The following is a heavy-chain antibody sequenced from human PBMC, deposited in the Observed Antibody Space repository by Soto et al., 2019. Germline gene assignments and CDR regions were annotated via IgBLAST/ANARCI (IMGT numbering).Heavy chain of an antibody. CDR2: ISAYNGNT. CDR3: ARDQYYSGTWHHFDY. CDR1: GYTFTSYG. V-gene: IGHV1-18*01. J-gene: IGHJ4*02. D-gene: IGHD6-13*01. Sequence: QVQLVQSGAEVKNPGASVKVSCKASGYTFTSYGISWVRQAPGQGLEWMGWISAYNGNTNYAQKLQGRVTMTTDTSTSTAYMELRSMTSDDTAVYYCARDQYYSGTWHHFDYWGQGTLVTVSS.